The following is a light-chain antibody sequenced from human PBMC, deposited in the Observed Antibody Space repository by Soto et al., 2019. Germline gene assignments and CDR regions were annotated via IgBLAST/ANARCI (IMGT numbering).Light chain of an antibody. V-gene: IGKV1-5*01. CDR2: DAS. J-gene: IGKJ1*01. Sequence: DIQMTQSPSTLSASVGDRVTITCRACQSISSWLAWYQQKPGKAPKLLIYDASRLESGVPSRFSGSGSGTELTLTISSLQPDDFATYYCQQYNTYSTFGQGTKVDIK. CDR1: QSISSW. CDR3: QQYNTYST.